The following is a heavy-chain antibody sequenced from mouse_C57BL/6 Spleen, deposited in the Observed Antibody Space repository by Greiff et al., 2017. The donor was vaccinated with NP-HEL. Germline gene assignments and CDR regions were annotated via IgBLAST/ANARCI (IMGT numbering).Heavy chain of an antibody. D-gene: IGHD1-1*01. CDR2: IDPETGGT. CDR1: GYTFTDYE. Sequence: LMESGAELVRPGASVTLSCKASGYTFTDYEMHWVKQTPVHGLEWIGAIDPETGGTAYNQKFKGKAILTADKSSSTAYMELRSLTSEDSAVYYCTRVMYGSPAWFAYWGQGTLVTVSA. J-gene: IGHJ3*01. CDR3: TRVMYGSPAWFAY. V-gene: IGHV1-15*01.